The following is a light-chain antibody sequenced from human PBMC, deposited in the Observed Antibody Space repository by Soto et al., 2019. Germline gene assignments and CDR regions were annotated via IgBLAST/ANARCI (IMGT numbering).Light chain of an antibody. Sequence: EIVLTQSPGTLSLSPGERATLSCRASQTVATFLAWYQQKPGQAPRLLIYDATNRATGIPARFSGRGSGTDFTLTINSLEPEDYAVYYCQQRNNWPLITFGQGTRLEIK. J-gene: IGKJ5*01. V-gene: IGKV3-11*01. CDR2: DAT. CDR3: QQRNNWPLIT. CDR1: QTVATF.